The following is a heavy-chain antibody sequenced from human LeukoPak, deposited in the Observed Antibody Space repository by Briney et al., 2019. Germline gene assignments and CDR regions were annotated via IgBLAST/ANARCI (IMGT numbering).Heavy chain of an antibody. CDR3: ARLIMVPGYFDY. CDR2: INHSGST. CDR1: GWSFIGHY. J-gene: IGHJ4*02. V-gene: IGHV4-34*01. Sequence: PSETLPLTCAVYGWSFIGHYWSWIRQPPGKGLEWIGEINHSGSTNNDPSLKSRVTISVDTSKNQFSLNLSSVTAADTAVYYCARLIMVPGYFDYWGQGTLVTVSS. D-gene: IGHD3-10*01.